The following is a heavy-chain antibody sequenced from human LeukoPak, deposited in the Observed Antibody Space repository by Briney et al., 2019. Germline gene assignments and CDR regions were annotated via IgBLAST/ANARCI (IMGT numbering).Heavy chain of an antibody. J-gene: IGHJ3*02. CDR2: IKQDGSEK. CDR3: ARDDPYDSDAFDI. V-gene: IGHV3-7*01. Sequence: HPGGSLRLSCAASGFTFSSYWMSWVRQAPGKGLEWVASIKQDGSEKYYVDSVKGRFTISRDNAKNSLYLQMNSLRAEDTAVYYCARDDPYDSDAFDIWGQGTMVTVSS. D-gene: IGHD2-15*01. CDR1: GFTFSSYW.